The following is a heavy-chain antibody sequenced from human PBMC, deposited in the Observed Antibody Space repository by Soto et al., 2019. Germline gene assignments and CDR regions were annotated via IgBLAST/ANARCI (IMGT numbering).Heavy chain of an antibody. V-gene: IGHV4-4*02. D-gene: IGHD2-21*02. CDR3: ARVPGVVVSADDAFDI. CDR2: IYHSGSA. Sequence: QVQLQESGPGLVKPSGTLSLTCAVSGGFVSSSNWWSWVRQSPGKGLEWMGEIYHSGSAHYNPSLKSRATISLDKSKNQFSLRLTSVTAADTAVYYCARVPGVVVSADDAFDIWGPGTRVIVSS. J-gene: IGHJ3*02. CDR1: GGFVSSSNW.